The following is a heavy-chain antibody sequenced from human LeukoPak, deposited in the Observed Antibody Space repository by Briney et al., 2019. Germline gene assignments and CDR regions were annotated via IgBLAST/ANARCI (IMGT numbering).Heavy chain of an antibody. Sequence: GGSLRLSCAASGFTFTNYWMNWVRQAPGKGPEWVANIKRDGSEKYYVDSVKGRFTISRDNAKNSLYLQMNSLRAEDTAVYYCARPTSSGVLKDDGFDLWGQGTMVTVSS. CDR3: ARPTSSGVLKDDGFDL. CDR2: IKRDGSEK. J-gene: IGHJ3*01. CDR1: GFTFTNYW. V-gene: IGHV3-7*01. D-gene: IGHD6-6*01.